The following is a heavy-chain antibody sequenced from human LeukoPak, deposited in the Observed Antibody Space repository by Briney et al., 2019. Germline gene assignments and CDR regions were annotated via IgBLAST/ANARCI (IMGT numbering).Heavy chain of an antibody. Sequence: GRSLRLSCAASGFTFDDYAMHWVRQAPGKGLEWVSGISWNSGSIGYADSVKGRFTISRDNAKNSLYLQMNSLRAEDTALYYCAKESFSGGSPITVPYYFDYWGQGTLVTVSS. CDR3: AKESFSGGSPITVPYYFDY. CDR1: GFTFDDYA. J-gene: IGHJ4*02. D-gene: IGHD2-15*01. V-gene: IGHV3-9*01. CDR2: ISWNSGSI.